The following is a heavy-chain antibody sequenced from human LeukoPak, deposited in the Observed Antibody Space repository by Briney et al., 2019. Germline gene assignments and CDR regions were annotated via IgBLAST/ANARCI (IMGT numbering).Heavy chain of an antibody. CDR1: GGSISSYY. CDR3: ARGFRGSYYFDY. D-gene: IGHD1-26*01. CDR2: IYYSGST. J-gene: IGHJ4*02. V-gene: IGHV4-59*01. Sequence: NPSETLSLTCTVSGGSISSYYWSWIRQPPGKGLEWIGYIYYSGSTNYNPSLKSRVTISVDTSKNQFSLKLSSVTAADTAVYYCARGFRGSYYFDYWGQGTLVTVSS.